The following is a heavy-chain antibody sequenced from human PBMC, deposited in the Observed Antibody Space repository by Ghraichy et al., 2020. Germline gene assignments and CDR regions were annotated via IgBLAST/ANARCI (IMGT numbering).Heavy chain of an antibody. Sequence: GESLNISCAASGFTFSSYGMHWVRQAPGKGLEWVAVISYDGSNKYYADSVKGRFTISRDNSKNTLYLQMNSLRAEDTAVYYCAKILLASFRAYCGGDCPLWAPFDYWGQGTLVTVSS. V-gene: IGHV3-30*18. CDR2: ISYDGSNK. CDR3: AKILLASFRAYCGGDCPLWAPFDY. D-gene: IGHD2-21*02. J-gene: IGHJ4*02. CDR1: GFTFSSYG.